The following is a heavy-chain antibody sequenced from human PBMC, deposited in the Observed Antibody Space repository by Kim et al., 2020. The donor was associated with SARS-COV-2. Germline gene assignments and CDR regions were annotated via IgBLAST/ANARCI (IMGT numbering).Heavy chain of an antibody. CDR1: GFTFSSYA. D-gene: IGHD6-13*01. V-gene: IGHV3-30*04. Sequence: GGSLRLSCAASGFTFSSYAMHWVRQAPGKGLEWVAVISYDGSNKYYADSVKGRFTISRDNSKNTLYLQMNSLRAEDTAVYYCAREVVVIAAAGYNWFDPWGQGTLVTVSS. CDR2: ISYDGSNK. CDR3: AREVVVIAAAGYNWFDP. J-gene: IGHJ5*02.